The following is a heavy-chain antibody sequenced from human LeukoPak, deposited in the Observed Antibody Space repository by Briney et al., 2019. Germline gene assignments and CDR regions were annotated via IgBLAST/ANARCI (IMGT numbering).Heavy chain of an antibody. CDR2: ISAYNGNT. CDR1: GYTFTSYG. J-gene: IGHJ1*01. D-gene: IGHD2-2*01. Sequence: ASVKVSRKASGYTFTSYGVSWLRQAPGQGLEWMGWISAYNGNTNYAQKVQGRVTMTTDTSTSTAYMELRSLRSDDTAVYYCARDGYQPLDVTYFQHWGQGTLVTVSS. V-gene: IGHV1-18*01. CDR3: ARDGYQPLDVTYFQH.